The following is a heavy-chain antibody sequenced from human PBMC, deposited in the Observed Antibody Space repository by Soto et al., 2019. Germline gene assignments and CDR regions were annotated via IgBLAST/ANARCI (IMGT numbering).Heavy chain of an antibody. J-gene: IGHJ3*02. CDR1: GGSIRGGYY. V-gene: IGHV4-39*01. CDR2: VSNTGNT. D-gene: IGHD6-13*01. CDR3: ARCRFYSSTWYTAFDI. Sequence: QLQLQESGPGLVKPSETLSLTCSVSGGSIRGGYYWGWVRQPPGKGLEWIGCVSNTGNTYQRPSLKSRLIISADTPNNQFSLRLSSVTAADTAVYYCARCRFYSSTWYTAFDIWGHGTAVTVPS.